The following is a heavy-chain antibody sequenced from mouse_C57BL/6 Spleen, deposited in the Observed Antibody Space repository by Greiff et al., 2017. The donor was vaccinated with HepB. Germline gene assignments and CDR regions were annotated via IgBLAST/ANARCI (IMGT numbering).Heavy chain of an antibody. V-gene: IGHV5-16*01. CDR2: INYDGSST. CDR1: GFTFSDYY. Sequence: DVKLQESEGGLVQPGSSMKLSCTASGFTFSDYYMAWVRQVPEKGLEWVANINYDGSSTYYLDSLKSRFIISRDNAKNILYLQMSSLKSEDTATYYCARDRGYGSSYVWYFDVWGTGTTVTVSS. CDR3: ARDRGYGSSYVWYFDV. D-gene: IGHD1-1*01. J-gene: IGHJ1*03.